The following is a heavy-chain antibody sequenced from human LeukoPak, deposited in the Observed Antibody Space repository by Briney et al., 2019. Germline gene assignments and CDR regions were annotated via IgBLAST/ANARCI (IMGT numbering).Heavy chain of an antibody. CDR1: GFTFSSYG. V-gene: IGHV3-48*01. CDR3: ASLGVSGSYALYGFDY. J-gene: IGHJ4*02. D-gene: IGHD1-26*01. CDR2: ISSSSRTI. Sequence: GGTLRLSCAASGFTFSSYGMSWVRQAPGKGLEWISYISSSSRTIYYADSVKGRFTISRDNAKNSLYLQMNSLRAEDTAVYYCASLGVSGSYALYGFDYWGQGTLVTVSS.